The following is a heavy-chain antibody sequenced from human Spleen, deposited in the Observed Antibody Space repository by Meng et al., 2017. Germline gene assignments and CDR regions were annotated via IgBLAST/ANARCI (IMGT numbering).Heavy chain of an antibody. Sequence: VQLVESGGGLVQPGGSLRLSCTASGFTFNNYWMHWVRQAPGKGLEWVAVILYDGRREYYADSVKGRFTVSRDNPRNTLYLEMNSLRDEDTAVYYCVRTFGADYWGQGTLVTVSS. V-gene: IGHV3-30-3*01. CDR1: GFTFNNYW. CDR3: VRTFGADY. CDR2: ILYDGRRE. D-gene: IGHD3-16*01. J-gene: IGHJ4*02.